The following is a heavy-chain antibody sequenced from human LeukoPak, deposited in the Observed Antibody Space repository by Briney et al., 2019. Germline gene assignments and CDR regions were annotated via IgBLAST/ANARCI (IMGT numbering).Heavy chain of an antibody. Sequence: ASVNVSCKASGYTFTSYYMHWVRQAPGQGLEWMGIINPSGGSTSYAQKFQGRVTTTRDTSTSTVYMELSSLRSEDTAVYYCARGGSDYYGSGSYYYFDYWGQGTLVTVSS. CDR2: INPSGGST. V-gene: IGHV1-46*01. J-gene: IGHJ4*02. CDR3: ARGGSDYYGSGSYYYFDY. D-gene: IGHD3-10*01. CDR1: GYTFTSYY.